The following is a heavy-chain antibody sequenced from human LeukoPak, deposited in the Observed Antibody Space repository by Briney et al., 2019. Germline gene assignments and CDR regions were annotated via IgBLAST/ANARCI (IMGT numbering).Heavy chain of an antibody. CDR3: ARGSYYYDSSGYSQLWFDP. D-gene: IGHD3-22*01. CDR2: MNPNSGNT. CDR1: GYTFTSYG. Sequence: VASVKVSCKASGYTFTSYGISWVRQATGQGLEWMGWMNPNSGNTGYAQKFQGSVTMTRNTSISTAYMELSSLRSEDTAVYYCARGSYYYDSSGYSQLWFDPWGQGTLVTVSS. J-gene: IGHJ5*02. V-gene: IGHV1-8*02.